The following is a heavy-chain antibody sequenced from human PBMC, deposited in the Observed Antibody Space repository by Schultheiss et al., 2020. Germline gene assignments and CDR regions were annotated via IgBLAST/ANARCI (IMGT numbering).Heavy chain of an antibody. D-gene: IGHD1/OR15-1a*01. CDR3: ARDRTNNDYHGMDV. CDR2: ISSNGGST. CDR1: GFTFSSYA. Sequence: GGSLRLSCAASGFTFSSYAMHWVRQAPGKGLEYVSAISSNGGSTYYADSVKGRFTISRDNSKNTLYLQMSSLRAEDTAVYYCARDRTNNDYHGMDVWGHGTAVTVSS. V-gene: IGHV3-64D*06. J-gene: IGHJ6*02.